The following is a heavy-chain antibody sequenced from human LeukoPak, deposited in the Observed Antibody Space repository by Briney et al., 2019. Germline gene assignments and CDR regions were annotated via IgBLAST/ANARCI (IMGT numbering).Heavy chain of an antibody. CDR3: ARDYDFWSGFPAY. CDR2: ISSSSSYI. CDR1: GFTFSSYS. D-gene: IGHD3-3*01. Sequence: PGGSLRLSCAASGFTFSSYSMNWVRQAPGKGLEWVSSISSSSSYIYYADSVKGRFTISRDNAKNSLYLQMNSLRAEDTAVYYCARDYDFWSGFPAYWGQGTLVTVSS. V-gene: IGHV3-21*01. J-gene: IGHJ4*02.